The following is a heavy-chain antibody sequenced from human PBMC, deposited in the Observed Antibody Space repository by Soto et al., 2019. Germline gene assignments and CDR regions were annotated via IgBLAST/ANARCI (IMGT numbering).Heavy chain of an antibody. V-gene: IGHV4-30-4*08. Sequence: PHSLSYSVAGGSSNSGDYLWSRNSQPPGKGLAWIGSIYYSGSTYHSPSLKSRASISMDTSKNQFSLRLRSVTATDTAVYYCAREKATRFREYF. D-gene: IGHD5-12*01. J-gene: IGHJ1*01. CDR3: AREKATRFREYF. CDR2: IYYSGST. CDR1: GGSSNSGDYL.